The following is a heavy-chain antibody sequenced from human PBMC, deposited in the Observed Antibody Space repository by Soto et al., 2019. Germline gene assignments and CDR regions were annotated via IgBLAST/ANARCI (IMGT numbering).Heavy chain of an antibody. CDR3: ARGSASRFFDL. CDR2: IYHSGST. J-gene: IGHJ2*01. CDR1: GGSISNDGHS. V-gene: IGHV4-30-2*01. Sequence: QLQLQESGSGLVKPSQTLSLTCAVSGGSISNDGHSWSWIRQPPGKGLEWIGYIYHSGSTKYNPPIRSRVTISVDRSKNQFSLELSSVTAADTAVYYCARGSASRFFDLWGRGTLVTVSS.